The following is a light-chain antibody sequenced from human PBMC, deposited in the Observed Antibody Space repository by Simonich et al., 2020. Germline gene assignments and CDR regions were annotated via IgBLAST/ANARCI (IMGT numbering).Light chain of an antibody. J-gene: IGLJ2*01. V-gene: IGLV3-21*03. CDR2: DDS. CDR1: NIGSKS. Sequence: SYVLTQPPSVSVAPGKPARITCGGNNIGSKSVHWYQQKPGQAPLLVVYDDSDRPSGIPERFSGSTSGNTATLTISRVEAGDEADYYCQVWDSSSDVVFGGGTKLTVL. CDR3: QVWDSSSDVV.